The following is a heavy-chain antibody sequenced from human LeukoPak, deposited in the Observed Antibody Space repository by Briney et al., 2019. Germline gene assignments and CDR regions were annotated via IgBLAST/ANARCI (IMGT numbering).Heavy chain of an antibody. J-gene: IGHJ3*02. CDR1: GFTFSSYE. V-gene: IGHV3-48*03. Sequence: AGGSLRLSCAASGFTFSSYEMNWVRQAPGKGLEWVSYISSSGSTIYYADSVKGRFTISRDNAKNSLYLQMNSLRAEDTAVYYCARNPYYDILTGFMLPVDGAFDIWGQGTMVTVSS. D-gene: IGHD3-9*01. CDR2: ISSSGSTI. CDR3: ARNPYYDILTGFMLPVDGAFDI.